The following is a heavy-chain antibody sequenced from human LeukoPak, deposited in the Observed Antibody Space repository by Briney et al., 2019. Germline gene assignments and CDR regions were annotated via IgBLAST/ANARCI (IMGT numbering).Heavy chain of an antibody. CDR1: GFTFSSYA. CDR3: AKDPYDSSGYQNRFDP. Sequence: GGSLRLSCAASGFTFSSYAMSWVRQAPGKGLEWVSAISGSGGSTYYADSVKGRFTISRDNSKNTLYLQMNSLRAEDTAVYYCAKDPYDSSGYQNRFDPWGQGTLVTVSS. CDR2: ISGSGGST. J-gene: IGHJ5*02. V-gene: IGHV3-23*01. D-gene: IGHD3-22*01.